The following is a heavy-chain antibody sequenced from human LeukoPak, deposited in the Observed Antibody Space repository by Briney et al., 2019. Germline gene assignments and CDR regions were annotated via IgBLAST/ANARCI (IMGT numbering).Heavy chain of an antibody. CDR2: IIPIFGTA. CDR3: ARGVGATDFYYYYYMDV. CDR1: GGTFSSYA. V-gene: IGHV1-69*05. J-gene: IGHJ6*03. D-gene: IGHD1-26*01. Sequence: SVKVSCKASGGTFSSYAISWVRQAPGQGLEWMGGIIPIFGTANYAQKFQGRVTITTDESTSTAYMELSSLRSEDTAVYYCARGVGATDFYYYYYMDVWGKGTTVTVSS.